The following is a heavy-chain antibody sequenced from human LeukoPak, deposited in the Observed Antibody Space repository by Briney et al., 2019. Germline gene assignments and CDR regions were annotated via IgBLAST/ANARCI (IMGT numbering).Heavy chain of an antibody. CDR2: IYTSGST. V-gene: IGHV4-61*02. CDR1: GGSISSGSYY. J-gene: IGHJ3*02. D-gene: IGHD3-10*01. CDR3: ASTMVRGVIAWAFDI. Sequence: PSQTLSLTCTVSGGSISSGSYYWSWIRQPAGKGLEWIGRIYTSGSTNYNPSLKSRVTISVDTSKNQFSLKLSSVTAADTAVYYCASTMVRGVIAWAFDIWGQGTMVTVSS.